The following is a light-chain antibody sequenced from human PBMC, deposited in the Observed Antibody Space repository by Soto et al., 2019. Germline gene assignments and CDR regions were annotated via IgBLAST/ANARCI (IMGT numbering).Light chain of an antibody. CDR1: QGISSW. CDR3: QEANTFSGT. V-gene: IGKV1-12*01. J-gene: IGKJ3*01. CDR2: AAS. Sequence: DIQMTQSPSSVSASVGDRVTITCRASQGISSWVAWYQQKPGTAPKLLIYAASSLQSGVPSRFSGSGSGTHFTLTISSVQPEDFATYYCQEANTFSGTVGPGTKVDIK.